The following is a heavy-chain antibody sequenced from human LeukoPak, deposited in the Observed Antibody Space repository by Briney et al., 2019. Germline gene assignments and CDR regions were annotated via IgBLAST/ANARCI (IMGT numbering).Heavy chain of an antibody. D-gene: IGHD5-12*01. J-gene: IGHJ6*03. CDR2: IIPIFGTA. V-gene: IGHV1-69*05. CDR3: ASDGSRVDIVATIWDYYYYMDV. Sequence: GASVKVSCKASGGTFSSYAISWVRQAPGQGLEWMGGIIPIFGTANYAQKFQGRVTITTDESTSTAYMELSSLRSEDTAVYYCASDGSRVDIVATIWDYYYYMDVWGKGTTVTVSS. CDR1: GGTFSSYA.